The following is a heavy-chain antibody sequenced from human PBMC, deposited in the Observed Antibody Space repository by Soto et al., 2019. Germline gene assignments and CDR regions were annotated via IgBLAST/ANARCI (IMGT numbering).Heavy chain of an antibody. CDR3: TTGIVVVIPSGMDV. D-gene: IGHD3-22*01. V-gene: IGHV3-66*01. CDR2: IYTGGSA. CDR1: GFTFSDHY. Sequence: GGSLRLSCAASGFTFSDHYMDWVRQAPGKGLEWVSVIYTGGSAYYADSGKDRFTISRDDSKNTLYLQMNSLKTEDTAVYYCTTGIVVVIPSGMDVWGQGTMVTVSS. J-gene: IGHJ6*02.